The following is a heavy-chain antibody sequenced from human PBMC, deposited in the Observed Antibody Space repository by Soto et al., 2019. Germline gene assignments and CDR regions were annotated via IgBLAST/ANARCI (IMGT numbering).Heavy chain of an antibody. Sequence: QLQLQESGPGLVKPSETLSLTCTVSGGSISSSSYYWGWIRQPPGKGLEWIGSIYYSGSTYYNPSLKSRVTISVDTSKNQFSLKLSSVTVADTAVYYCARHVGPILTGYFDYWGQGTLVTVSS. D-gene: IGHD3-9*01. V-gene: IGHV4-39*01. CDR1: GGSISSSSYY. J-gene: IGHJ4*02. CDR2: IYYSGST. CDR3: ARHVGPILTGYFDY.